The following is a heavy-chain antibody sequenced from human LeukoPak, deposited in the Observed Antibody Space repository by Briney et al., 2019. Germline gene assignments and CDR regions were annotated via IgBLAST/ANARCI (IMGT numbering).Heavy chain of an antibody. V-gene: IGHV3-74*01. D-gene: IGHD1-26*01. CDR3: ARVRLVGATSDY. Sequence: PGGSLRLSCAASGLAFSAYKTHWVRQAPRKGLVWVSRISTDGYTTDYADFVQGRFTASRDNTKNTWSLEMNSLRAEDTAVYYCARVRLVGATSDYWGQGTLVTVSS. CDR1: GLAFSAYK. J-gene: IGHJ4*02. CDR2: ISTDGYTT.